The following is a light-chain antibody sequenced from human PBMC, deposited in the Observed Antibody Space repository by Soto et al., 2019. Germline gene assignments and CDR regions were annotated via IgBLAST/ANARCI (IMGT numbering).Light chain of an antibody. CDR1: QHVDSNY. CDR2: STS. Sequence: IVLTQSPGALSLSPGETATLSCRASQHVDSNYVAWYKQTPGQPPRLLIRSTSFRATGVPDRFSGSGSGTDFTLTISTLEPDDFGVYYCQQYVGSPGTFGLGTKLEIK. CDR3: QQYVGSPGT. J-gene: IGKJ2*01. V-gene: IGKV3-20*01.